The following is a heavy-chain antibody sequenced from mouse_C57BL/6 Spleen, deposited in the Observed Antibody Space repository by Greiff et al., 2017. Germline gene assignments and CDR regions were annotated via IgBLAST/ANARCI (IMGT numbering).Heavy chain of an antibody. J-gene: IGHJ2*01. CDR1: GYTFTSSW. CDR2: IYPSDSET. CDR3: ARSGYYGSSPYFDF. V-gene: IGHV1-61*01. D-gene: IGHD1-1*01. Sequence: QVQLQQPGAELVRPGSSVKLSCKASGYTFTSSWMDWVKQRPGQGLEWIGNIYPSDSETPYNQQVQDQATLPVDTSSSTAYMQLSSLTSEDSAVYYCARSGYYGSSPYFDFWGQGTTLTVSS.